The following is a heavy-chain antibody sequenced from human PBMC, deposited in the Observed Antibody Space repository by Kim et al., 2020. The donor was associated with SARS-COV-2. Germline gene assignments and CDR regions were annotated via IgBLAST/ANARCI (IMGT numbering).Heavy chain of an antibody. V-gene: IGHV3-33*03. CDR2: IWFDGSNR. J-gene: IGHJ6*02. D-gene: IGHD3-3*01. Sequence: GGSLRLSCAASRFTFSSYGMHWVRQAPGKGLEWVAVIWFDGSNRYYADSVRGRFTISRDNSKKTLYLQLNSLTVEDTAVYYCARGSYQNYDFSSGNSDSMDGWGQGTTVTVSS. CDR1: RFTFSSYG. CDR3: ARGSYQNYDFSSGNSDSMDG.